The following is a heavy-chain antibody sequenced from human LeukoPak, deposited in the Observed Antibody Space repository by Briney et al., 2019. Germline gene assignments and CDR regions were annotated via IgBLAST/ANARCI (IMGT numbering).Heavy chain of an antibody. Sequence: PGGSLRLSCAASGFTFSSYSMNWVRQAPGKGLEWVSSISSSSSYIYYADSVKGRFTISRDNAKNSLYLQMNSLRAEDTAVYYCARVLSADGFDFDYWGQGTLATVSS. V-gene: IGHV3-21*01. CDR1: GFTFSSYS. CDR3: ARVLSADGFDFDY. J-gene: IGHJ4*02. D-gene: IGHD3-10*01. CDR2: ISSSSSYI.